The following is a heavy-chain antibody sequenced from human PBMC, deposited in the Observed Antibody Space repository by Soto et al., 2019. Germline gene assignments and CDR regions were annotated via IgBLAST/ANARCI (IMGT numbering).Heavy chain of an antibody. Sequence: ASVKVSCKASGYAFTSYGISWVRQAPGQGLEWMGWISAYNGNTNYAQKLQGRVTMTTDTSTSTAYMELRSLRSDDTAVYYCASGYSSGWYSDYWGQGTLVTVSS. CDR1: GYAFTSYG. CDR2: ISAYNGNT. CDR3: ASGYSSGWYSDY. D-gene: IGHD6-19*01. J-gene: IGHJ4*02. V-gene: IGHV1-18*01.